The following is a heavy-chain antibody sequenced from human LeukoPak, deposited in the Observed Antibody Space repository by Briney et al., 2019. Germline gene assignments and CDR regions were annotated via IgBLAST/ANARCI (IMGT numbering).Heavy chain of an antibody. CDR1: GSNFANHA. CDR3: VREDTPATANY. J-gene: IGHJ4*02. D-gene: IGHD2-21*02. Sequence: GGSLRLSCAASGSNFANHAMSWVRQTAGKGLEWVSAISGGGDITYYADSVKGRFTISRDNSKDTLFLQMHSLRPGDTAVYYCVREDTPATANYWGQGTLVTISS. V-gene: IGHV3-23*01. CDR2: ISGGGDIT.